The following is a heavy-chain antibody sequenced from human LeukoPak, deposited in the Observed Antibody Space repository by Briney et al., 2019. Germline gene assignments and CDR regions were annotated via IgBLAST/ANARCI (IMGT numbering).Heavy chain of an antibody. CDR1: GFTFSSYG. J-gene: IGHJ3*02. D-gene: IGHD4-11*01. CDR2: ISGSGGST. V-gene: IGHV3-23*01. Sequence: PGGSLRLSCAASGFTFSSYGMSWARQAPGKGLEWVSTISGSGGSTYYADSVKGRLTISRDNAKNSLYLQMNSLRAEDTAVYYCARDLIPTSDYPDAFDIWGQGTMVTVSS. CDR3: ARDLIPTSDYPDAFDI.